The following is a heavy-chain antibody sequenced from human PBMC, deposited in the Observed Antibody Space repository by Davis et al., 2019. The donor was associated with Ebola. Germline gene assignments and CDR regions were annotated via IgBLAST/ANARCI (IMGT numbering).Heavy chain of an antibody. Sequence: GESLKISCAASGYTFRIHAMTWVRQAPGKGLEWVSALSGSGGLSYYADSVKGRFTIPRDNSKNTLYLQMDSLTAEDTAVYYCARGGETVTGTASHGMDVWGQGTTVTVSS. CDR2: LSGSGGLS. J-gene: IGHJ6*02. CDR3: ARGGETVTGTASHGMDV. D-gene: IGHD1-14*01. CDR1: GYTFRIHA. V-gene: IGHV3-23*01.